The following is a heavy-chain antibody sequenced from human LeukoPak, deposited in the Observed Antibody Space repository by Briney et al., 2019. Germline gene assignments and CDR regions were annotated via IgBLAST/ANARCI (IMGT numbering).Heavy chain of an antibody. CDR2: INPNNGGT. Sequence: ASVKVSCKASGYTFSGYYMHWVRQAPGQGLEWVGWINPNNGGTNYAQKFQGRVTMTRDTSISTAYMELSRLRSDDTAVYYCASMDIVVVVAATLIDAFDIWGQGTMVTVSS. D-gene: IGHD2-15*01. J-gene: IGHJ3*02. V-gene: IGHV1-2*02. CDR3: ASMDIVVVVAATLIDAFDI. CDR1: GYTFSGYY.